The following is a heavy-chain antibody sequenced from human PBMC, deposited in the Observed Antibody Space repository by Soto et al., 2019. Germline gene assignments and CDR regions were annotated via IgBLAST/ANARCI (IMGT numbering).Heavy chain of an antibody. D-gene: IGHD4-17*01. CDR1: GFTFSNFA. V-gene: IGHV3-30*18. CDR3: ANYRYGDHLSDSMHV. CDR2: ISYDGNNK. Sequence: QVQLVESGGGVVQPGRSLRLSCAASGFTFSNFAMHWVRQAPGKGLEWVAVISYDGNNKYYTDSVKGRFTISRDNSQNTLYLQRNSLRAEDTAVYYCANYRYGDHLSDSMHVLGKATTVTVSS. J-gene: IGHJ6*04.